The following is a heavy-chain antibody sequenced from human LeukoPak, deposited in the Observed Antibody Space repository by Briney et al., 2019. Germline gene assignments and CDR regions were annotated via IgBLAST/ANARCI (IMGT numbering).Heavy chain of an antibody. J-gene: IGHJ5*01. V-gene: IGHV3-21*01. CDR3: AARVMIPFGGVIDS. D-gene: IGHD3-16*01. CDR1: GFTFSSYS. Sequence: GGSLRLSCAASGFTFSSYSMNWVRQAPGKGREWVSSISSSNKYISYADSVKGRFTISRDDAKDSLYLQMNSLRDEDTAVYYCAARVMIPFGGVIDSWGQGILVTVSS. CDR2: ISSSNKYI.